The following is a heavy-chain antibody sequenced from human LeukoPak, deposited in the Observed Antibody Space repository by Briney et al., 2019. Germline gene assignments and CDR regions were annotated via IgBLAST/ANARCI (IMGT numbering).Heavy chain of an antibody. J-gene: IGHJ6*02. Sequence: PGASLRLSCAASGFTFSSYAMSWVRQAAGKGLELVSAISGRGGSTYYADSVKGRFTISRDNSKNTLYLQMNSLRAEDTAVYYCAKDPRIQLWFVRASGSYYGMDVWGQGTTVTVSS. CDR3: AKDPRIQLWFVRASGSYYGMDV. D-gene: IGHD5-18*01. V-gene: IGHV3-23*01. CDR1: GFTFSSYA. CDR2: ISGRGGST.